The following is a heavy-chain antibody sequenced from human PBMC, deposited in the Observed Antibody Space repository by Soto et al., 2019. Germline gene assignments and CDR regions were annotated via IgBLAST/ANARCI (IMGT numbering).Heavy chain of an antibody. V-gene: IGHV3-21*01. D-gene: IGHD6-6*01. CDR2: ISSSSSYI. CDR1: GFTFSSYS. CDR3: ARGRSSSSQSKDY. J-gene: IGHJ4*02. Sequence: SGGSLRLSCAASGFTFSSYSMNWVRQAPGKGLEWVSSISSSSSYIYYADSVKGRFTISRDNAKNSLYLQMNSLRAEDTAVYYCARGRSSSSQSKDYWGQGTLVTVSS.